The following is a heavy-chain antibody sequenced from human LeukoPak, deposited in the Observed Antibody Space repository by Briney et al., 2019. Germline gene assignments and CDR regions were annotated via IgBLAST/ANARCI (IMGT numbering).Heavy chain of an antibody. D-gene: IGHD3-10*01. CDR1: GGSFSGYY. J-gene: IGHJ4*02. V-gene: IGHV4-34*01. CDR2: INHSGST. Sequence: PSETLSLTCAVYGGSFSGYYWSWIRQPPGKGLEWIGEINHSGSTNYNPSLKSRVTISVDTSKNQFSLKLSSVTAADTAVYYCARADFSYYYGSGSYHYFDYWGQGTLVTVSS. CDR3: ARADFSYYYGSGSYHYFDY.